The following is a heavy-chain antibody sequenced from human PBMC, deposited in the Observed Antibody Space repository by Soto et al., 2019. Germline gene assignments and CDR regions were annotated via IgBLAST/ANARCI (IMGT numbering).Heavy chain of an antibody. CDR1: GFTFSSYW. J-gene: IGHJ4*02. V-gene: IGHV3-7*01. CDR2: IKQDGSEK. CDR3: AGARPPFKYYFDY. Sequence: EVQLVESGGGLVQPGGSLRLSCAASGFTFSSYWMSWVRQAPGKGLEWVANIKQDGSEKYYVDSVKCRFTISRDNAKNSLYLQMNSLRAEDTAVYYCAGARPPFKYYFDYWGQGTLVTVSS.